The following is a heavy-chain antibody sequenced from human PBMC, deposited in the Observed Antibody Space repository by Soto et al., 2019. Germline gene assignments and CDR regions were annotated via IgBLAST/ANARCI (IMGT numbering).Heavy chain of an antibody. CDR3: TTDTGIPAAGWGF. CDR2: IKSKTDGGTT. V-gene: IGHV3-15*01. CDR1: GFTFSNAW. J-gene: IGHJ4*02. Sequence: GGSLRLSCAASGFTFSNAWMNWVRQTPGKGLEWGGRIKSKTDGGTTDYAAPVKGRFTISRDDSKNTLYLQMNSLKTEDTAVYYCTTDTGIPAAGWGFWGQGTLVTVSS. D-gene: IGHD6-13*01.